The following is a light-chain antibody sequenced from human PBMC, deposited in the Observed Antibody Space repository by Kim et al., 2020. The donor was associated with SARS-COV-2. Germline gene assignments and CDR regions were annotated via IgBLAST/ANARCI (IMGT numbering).Light chain of an antibody. CDR2: DAS. J-gene: IGKJ1*01. V-gene: IGKV3-20*01. Sequence: PGERATLSRRASQRINPRFLAWYPQGPGQAPRLLIYDASSRATGVADRFSGSGSGTDFTLTISRLEPEDFAVYYCQQYGGATLTFGPGTKVDIK. CDR1: QRINPRF. CDR3: QQYGGATLT.